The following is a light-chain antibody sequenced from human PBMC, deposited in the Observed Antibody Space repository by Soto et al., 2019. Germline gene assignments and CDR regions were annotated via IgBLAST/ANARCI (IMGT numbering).Light chain of an antibody. V-gene: IGKV3-20*01. CDR1: QSVSNNW. CDR3: QQYAYSPRT. Sequence: EIVLTQSPGTLSLSPGERATLSCRPSQSVSNNWLAWYQQKPGQAPRLLIYGVSTRAPGIPDRFSGSASETDFTLTISRLEPEDFAVYYCQQYAYSPRTLGQGTKVDIK. CDR2: GVS. J-gene: IGKJ1*01.